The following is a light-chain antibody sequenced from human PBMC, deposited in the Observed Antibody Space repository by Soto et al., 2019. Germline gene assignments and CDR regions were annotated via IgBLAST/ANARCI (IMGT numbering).Light chain of an antibody. Sequence: DIVMTQSPDSLAVSQGERATITCKSSQSVLYSSNNANYLAWFQQKPGQPPKLLIYWASTRQYGVPDRFTGSGSGTDFTHTISRLQAEDVAFDYCQQYYTRPLTFGGGTKVEIK. J-gene: IGKJ4*01. CDR2: WAS. CDR3: QQYYTRPLT. V-gene: IGKV4-1*01. CDR1: QSVLYSSNNANY.